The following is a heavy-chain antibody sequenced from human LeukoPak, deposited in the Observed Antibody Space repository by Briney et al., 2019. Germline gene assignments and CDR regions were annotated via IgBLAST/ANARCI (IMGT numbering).Heavy chain of an antibody. J-gene: IGHJ4*02. CDR2: INSDGSST. D-gene: IGHD4-23*01. CDR3: ARGRPHGNDY. CDR1: GFTFSDYW. V-gene: IGHV3-74*01. Sequence: PGGSLRLSCAASGFTFSDYWMHWVRQAPGKGLVWVARINSDGSSTSYADSVKGRFSISRDNAKNTLYVRMNSLRGEDTAVYYCARGRPHGNDYWGQGTLVTVSS.